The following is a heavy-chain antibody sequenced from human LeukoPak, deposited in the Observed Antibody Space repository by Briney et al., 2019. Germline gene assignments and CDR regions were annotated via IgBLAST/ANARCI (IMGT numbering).Heavy chain of an antibody. CDR2: IFTSGST. CDR1: GDSISSFY. J-gene: IGHJ4*02. CDR3: ARGGYYAKIDY. V-gene: IGHV4-4*07. D-gene: IGHD3-10*01. Sequence: PSETLSLTCTVSGDSISSFYWTWIRQPAGKGLEWIGRIFTSGSTNYNPSLKSRVTMSVDTSKNQFSLKLSSVTAADTAVYYCARGGYYAKIDYWSQGTLVTVSS.